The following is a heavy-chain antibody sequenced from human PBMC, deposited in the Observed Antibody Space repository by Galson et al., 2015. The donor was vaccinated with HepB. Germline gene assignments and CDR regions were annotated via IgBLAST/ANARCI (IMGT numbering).Heavy chain of an antibody. D-gene: IGHD6-19*01. Sequence: SVKVSCKASGGTFSSYTISWVRQAPGQGLEWMGRIIPILGIANYAQKFQGRVTITADKSTSTAYMELSSLRSEDTAVYYCARSPYSSGWYIYYFDYWGQGTLVTVSS. J-gene: IGHJ4*02. CDR2: IIPILGIA. CDR1: GGTFSSYT. V-gene: IGHV1-69*02. CDR3: ARSPYSSGWYIYYFDY.